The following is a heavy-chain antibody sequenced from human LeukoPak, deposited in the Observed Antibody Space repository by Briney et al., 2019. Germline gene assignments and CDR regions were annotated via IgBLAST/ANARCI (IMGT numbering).Heavy chain of an antibody. D-gene: IGHD3-10*01. CDR3: ARVGDTAYFDY. Sequence: PGRSLRLSCAASGFTFSSYGMHWVRQAPGKGLEWVAVIWYDGSNKYYADSVKGRFTISRDNSKNTLYLQMNSLRAEDTAVYYCARVGDTAYFDYWGQGTLVTVSS. J-gene: IGHJ4*02. V-gene: IGHV3-33*01. CDR1: GFTFSSYG. CDR2: IWYDGSNK.